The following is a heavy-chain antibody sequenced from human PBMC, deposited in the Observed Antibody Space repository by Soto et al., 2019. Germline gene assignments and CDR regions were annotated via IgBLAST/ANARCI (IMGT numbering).Heavy chain of an antibody. CDR3: ARGRKMLRLLGLRTYYYYYMDV. Sequence: QVHLVQSGAEVKKPGASVKVSCKASGYTFTSYDINWVRQVAGQGLEWMGWMNPNSGDTAYAQEFQGRVTMSRNTSISITYMELSSLSPADTAVYYCARGRKMLRLLGLRTYYYYYMDVWGKGTTVTLSS. V-gene: IGHV1-8*01. CDR2: MNPNSGDT. J-gene: IGHJ6*03. CDR1: GYTFTSYD. D-gene: IGHD3-10*01.